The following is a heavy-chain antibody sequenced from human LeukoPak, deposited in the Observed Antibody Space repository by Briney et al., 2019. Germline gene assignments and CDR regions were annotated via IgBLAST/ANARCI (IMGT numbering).Heavy chain of an antibody. D-gene: IGHD3-3*01. CDR3: AKDKIFGVVNYFDC. CDR2: IRYDGSNK. V-gene: IGHV3-30*02. Sequence: PGGSLRLSCAASGFTFSSYGMHWVRQAPGKGLEWVAFIRYDGSNKYYADSVKGRFTISRDNSKNTLYLQMNSLRAEDTAVYYCAKDKIFGVVNYFDCWGQGALVTVSS. J-gene: IGHJ4*02. CDR1: GFTFSSYG.